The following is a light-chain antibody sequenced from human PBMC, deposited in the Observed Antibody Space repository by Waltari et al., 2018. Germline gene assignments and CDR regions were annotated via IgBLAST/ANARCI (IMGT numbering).Light chain of an antibody. CDR3: QQYYSSPVT. CDR1: QSVLYSSDNKNW. Sequence: DIVMTQSPDSLAVSLGERATINCKSSQSVLYSSDNKNWLAWYQQKRGQPPKVLIYWASTRESGVPDRFSGSRSGTDFTLTISSLQAEDVAVYYCQQYYSSPVTFGPGTKVEIK. CDR2: WAS. V-gene: IGKV4-1*01. J-gene: IGKJ3*01.